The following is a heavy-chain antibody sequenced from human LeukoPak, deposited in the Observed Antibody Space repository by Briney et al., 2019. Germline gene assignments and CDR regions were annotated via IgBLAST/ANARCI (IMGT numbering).Heavy chain of an antibody. V-gene: IGHV3-9*03. CDR1: GFTFDDYA. Sequence: GGSLRLSCAASGFTFDDYAMHWVRQAPGKGLEWVSGISWNSGSIGYADSVKGRFTISRDNAKNSLYLQMNSLRAEDMALYYCAKSWSLLVTEAFDIWGQGTMVTVS. D-gene: IGHD3-9*01. CDR2: ISWNSGSI. CDR3: AKSWSLLVTEAFDI. J-gene: IGHJ3*02.